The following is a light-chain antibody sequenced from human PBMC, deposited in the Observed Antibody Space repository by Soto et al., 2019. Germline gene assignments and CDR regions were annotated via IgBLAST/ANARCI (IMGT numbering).Light chain of an antibody. CDR2: EVS. CDR1: SSAVGNYNR. CDR3: SSYGSSSTYV. V-gene: IGLV2-18*02. Sequence: QSVLTQPPSVSGSPGQSVTISCTGTSSAVGNYNRVSWYQQSPGTAPKLMIYEVSNRPSGVPDRFSGSKSANTASLTISGLQAEDEADYYCSSYGSSSTYVFGTGTKVTVL. J-gene: IGLJ1*01.